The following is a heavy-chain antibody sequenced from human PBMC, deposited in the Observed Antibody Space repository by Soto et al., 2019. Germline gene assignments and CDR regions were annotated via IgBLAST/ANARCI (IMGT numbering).Heavy chain of an antibody. Sequence: PGGSLRLSCTVSGFSFSNAAMSWVRQAPGKGLEWISGIDIAGRITYYADSVKGRFTISRDNSKNTLYLQMNSLRTEDTAMYFCAKEEVPNDYWGQGTLVTVSS. V-gene: IGHV3-23*03. CDR1: GFSFSNAA. J-gene: IGHJ4*02. CDR2: IDIAGRIT. CDR3: AKEEVPNDY.